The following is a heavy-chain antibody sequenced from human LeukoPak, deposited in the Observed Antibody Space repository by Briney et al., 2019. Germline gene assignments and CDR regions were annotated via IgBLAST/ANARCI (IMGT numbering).Heavy chain of an antibody. CDR1: GLTFSSYA. D-gene: IGHD5-18*01. CDR3: AKSRGYSYGYPFDY. CDR2: TSGSGGST. J-gene: IGHJ4*02. Sequence: GGSLRLSCAASGLTFSSYAMSWVRQAPGKGLEWVSGTSGSGGSTYYADSVKGRFTISRDNSKNTLYLQMNSLRAEDTAVYYCAKSRGYSYGYPFDYWGQGTLVTVSS. V-gene: IGHV3-23*01.